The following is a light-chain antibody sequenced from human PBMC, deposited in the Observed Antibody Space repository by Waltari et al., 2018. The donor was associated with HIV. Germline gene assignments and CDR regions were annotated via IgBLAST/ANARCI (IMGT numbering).Light chain of an antibody. V-gene: IGKV3-11*01. CDR3: QQRSNWPLT. Sequence: EIVLTQSPATLSLSPGERATLSCRASQSVRSLLGWYQQKPGQAPRLLIYDAFNRATGTPARFSGSGSGTVFTLTISSLEPEDFAVYYCQQRSNWPLTFGGGTKVEIK. J-gene: IGKJ4*01. CDR1: QSVRSL. CDR2: DAF.